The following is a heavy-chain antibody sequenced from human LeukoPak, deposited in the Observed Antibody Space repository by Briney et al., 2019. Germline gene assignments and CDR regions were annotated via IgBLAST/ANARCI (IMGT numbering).Heavy chain of an antibody. D-gene: IGHD5-24*01. CDR1: GGTFSSYA. CDR3: AREEMATPYFDY. Sequence: SVKVSCKAPGGTFSSYAVSWVRQAPGQGLEWLGRIIPILDIADYAQKFQGRVTITADKSTSTAYMELTSLRSEDTAVYYCAREEMATPYFDYWGQGPLVTVSS. J-gene: IGHJ4*02. CDR2: IIPILDIA. V-gene: IGHV1-69*04.